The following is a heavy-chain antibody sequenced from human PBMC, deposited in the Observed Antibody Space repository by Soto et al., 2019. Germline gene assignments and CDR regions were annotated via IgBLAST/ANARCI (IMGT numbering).Heavy chain of an antibody. CDR2: IWYDGSNK. CDR3: ARDHGMPRMYYYYGMDV. Sequence: QVQLVESGGGVVQPGRSLRLSCAASGFTFSSYGMHWVRQAPGKGLEWVAGIWYDGSNKYYADSVKGRFTISRDNSKNTMYLQMNSLRAEDTAVYYCARDHGMPRMYYYYGMDVWGQGTTVTVSS. CDR1: GFTFSSYG. D-gene: IGHD2-2*01. V-gene: IGHV3-33*01. J-gene: IGHJ6*02.